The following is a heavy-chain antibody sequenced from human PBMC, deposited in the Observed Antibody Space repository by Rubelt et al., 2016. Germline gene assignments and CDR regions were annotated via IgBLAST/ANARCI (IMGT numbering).Heavy chain of an antibody. CDR3: AGGRNGAL. CDR1: GFTFSTFS. D-gene: IGHD2-8*01. CDR2: INQAGSEE. J-gene: IGHJ4*02. Sequence: EVQLVESGGGLVQPGGSLRLSCAASGFTFSTFSTTWVRQAPGKGLEWVANINQAGSEEHYLGLGKGRFTISRDNTKNSLYLQMNNLSAEDTAVYYCAGGRNGALWGQGTLVIVSS. V-gene: IGHV3-7*03.